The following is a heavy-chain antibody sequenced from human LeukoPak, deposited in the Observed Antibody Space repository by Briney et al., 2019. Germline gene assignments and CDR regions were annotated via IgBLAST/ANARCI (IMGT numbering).Heavy chain of an antibody. D-gene: IGHD2-21*02. Sequence: TGGSLRLSCAASGFTFSDYYMTWIRQAPGKGLEWLSCISGGGIIYYADSVKGRFTISRDNAKNSLYLQLSDLRADDTAVYYCARDQIAYRGGDCPYGMDVWGQGTTVTVSS. CDR2: ISGGGII. V-gene: IGHV3-11*01. J-gene: IGHJ6*02. CDR1: GFTFSDYY. CDR3: ARDQIAYRGGDCPYGMDV.